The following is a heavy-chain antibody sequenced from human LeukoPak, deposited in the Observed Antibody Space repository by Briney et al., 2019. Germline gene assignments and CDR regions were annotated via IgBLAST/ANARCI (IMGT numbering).Heavy chain of an antibody. Sequence: SETLSLTCSVSGGSISSNYWSWIRQPPEKGLEWIGYIHYSGSTNYNPSLKSRVTISVDTSKNQFSLKLSSVTAADTAGDYCARGGGGATTIDYWGQGTLVTVSS. J-gene: IGHJ4*02. V-gene: IGHV4-59*08. D-gene: IGHD1-26*01. CDR2: IHYSGST. CDR3: ARGGGGATTIDY. CDR1: GGSISSNY.